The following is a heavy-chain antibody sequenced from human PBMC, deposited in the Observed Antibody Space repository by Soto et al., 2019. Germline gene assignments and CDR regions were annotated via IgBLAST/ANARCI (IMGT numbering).Heavy chain of an antibody. CDR1: GFSLSTSGVG. CDR3: AHFNGYEEFEY. J-gene: IGHJ4*02. CDR2: IYWNDDK. D-gene: IGHD5-12*01. Sequence: QITLKESGPTPVKPTQTLTLTCTFSGFSLSTSGVGVGWIRQPPGKALEWLAVIYWNDDKRYSPSLKSRLTITKGTSDNQVVLTMTNVDPVDTASYYCAHFNGYEEFEYWGQGTLVTVSS. V-gene: IGHV2-5*01.